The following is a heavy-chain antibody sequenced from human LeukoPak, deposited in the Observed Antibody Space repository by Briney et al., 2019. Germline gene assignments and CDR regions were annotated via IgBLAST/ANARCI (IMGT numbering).Heavy chain of an antibody. CDR2: ISKTGTSI. V-gene: IGHV3-11*01. CDR1: GLNFSVYY. CDR3: VAGVALDY. J-gene: IGHJ4*02. D-gene: IGHD3-3*01. Sequence: GGSLRLSCTASGLNFSVYYMTWIRQAPGNGLGAPGNGLEWLSLISKTGTSIYYADSVRGRFTISRDNAKNSLYLHMNSLRAEDTAVYYCVAGVALDYWGQGALVTVSS.